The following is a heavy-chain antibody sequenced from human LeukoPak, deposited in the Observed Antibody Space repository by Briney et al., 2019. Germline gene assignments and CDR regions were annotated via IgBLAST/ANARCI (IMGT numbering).Heavy chain of an antibody. J-gene: IGHJ4*02. D-gene: IGHD6-13*01. Sequence: GGSLRLSCAASGFSFSTNSMNWVRQAPGKGLEWVSYISGSSTTTHYADSVKGRFTISRDNAKNSLYLQMNSLRDEDTAVYFCARGVDSRSWYLFDCWGQGTLVTVSS. CDR2: ISGSSTTT. CDR3: ARGVDSRSWYLFDC. V-gene: IGHV3-48*02. CDR1: GFSFSTNS.